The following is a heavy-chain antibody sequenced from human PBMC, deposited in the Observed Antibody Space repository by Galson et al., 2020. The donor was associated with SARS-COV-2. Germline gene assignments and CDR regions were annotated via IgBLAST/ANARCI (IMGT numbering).Heavy chain of an antibody. J-gene: IGHJ4*02. Sequence: ASVKVSCKASGYTFTGYYIHWVRQAPGQGLEWMGWINPSGGGTNYAQKFQGRVTMTRDTSIRAVYMELTRLSFDDTAIYYCARGRGLVDSWGQGTLVTVSS. V-gene: IGHV1-2*02. CDR1: GYTFTGYY. CDR3: ARGRGLVDS. CDR2: INPSGGGT.